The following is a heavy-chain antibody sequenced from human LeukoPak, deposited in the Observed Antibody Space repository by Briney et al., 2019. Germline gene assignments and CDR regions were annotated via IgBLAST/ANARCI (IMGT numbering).Heavy chain of an antibody. J-gene: IGHJ6*02. CDR3: ARDIVVVPAAMYYYYGMDV. CDR1: GFTFTSYS. V-gene: IGHV3-21*01. D-gene: IGHD2-2*01. Sequence: KPGGSLRLSCAASGFTFTSYSMNWVRQAPGKWMEWVSSISSSSSYIYYADSVKGRFTISRDNAKNSLYLQMNSLRAEDTAVYYCARDIVVVPAAMYYYYGMDVWGQGTTVTVSS. CDR2: ISSSSSYI.